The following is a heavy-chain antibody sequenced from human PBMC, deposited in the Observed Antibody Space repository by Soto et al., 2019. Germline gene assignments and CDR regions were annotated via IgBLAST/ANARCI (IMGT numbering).Heavy chain of an antibody. CDR1: GGSISSYY. D-gene: IGHD3-10*01. CDR3: ARGGYYGSGSYYNGQGPFYYGMDV. CDR2: IYYSGST. V-gene: IGHV4-59*01. J-gene: IGHJ6*02. Sequence: SETLSLTCTVSGGSISSYYWSWIRQPPGKGLEWSGYIYYSGSTNYNPSLKSRVTISVDTSKNQFSLKLSSVTAADTAVYYCARGGYYGSGSYYNGQGPFYYGMDVWGQGTPVTVSS.